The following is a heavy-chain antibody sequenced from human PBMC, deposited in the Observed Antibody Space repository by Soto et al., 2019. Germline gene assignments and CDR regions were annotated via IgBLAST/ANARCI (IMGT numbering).Heavy chain of an antibody. Sequence: SETLSLTCTVSGGSASSGSYYWSWIRQPPGKGLEWIGYIYYSGSTNYNPSLKSRVTISVDTSKNQFSLKLSSVTAADTAVYYCARDPGDYGAFDIWGQGTMVTVSS. D-gene: IGHD4-17*01. J-gene: IGHJ3*02. V-gene: IGHV4-61*01. CDR3: ARDPGDYGAFDI. CDR1: GGSASSGSYY. CDR2: IYYSGST.